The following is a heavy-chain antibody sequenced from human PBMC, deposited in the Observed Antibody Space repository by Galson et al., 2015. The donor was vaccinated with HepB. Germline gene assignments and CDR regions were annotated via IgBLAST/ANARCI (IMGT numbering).Heavy chain of an antibody. CDR3: TRPPPSSGSDY. CDR2: IRSKANSYAT. Sequence: SLRLSCAASGFTFSGSAMHWVRQASGKGLEWVGRIRSKANSYATAYAASVKGRFTISRDDSKNTAYLQMNSLKTEDTAVYYCTRPPPSSGSDYWGQGTLVTVSS. CDR1: GFTFSGSA. D-gene: IGHD1-26*01. J-gene: IGHJ4*02. V-gene: IGHV3-73*01.